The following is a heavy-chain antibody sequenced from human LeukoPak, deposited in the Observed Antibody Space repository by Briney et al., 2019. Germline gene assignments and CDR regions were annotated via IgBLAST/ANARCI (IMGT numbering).Heavy chain of an antibody. J-gene: IGHJ4*02. D-gene: IGHD2-15*01. V-gene: IGHV7-4-1*02. Sequence: ASVKVSCKASGYTFTSYAMNWVRQAPGQGLEWMGWINTNTGNPTYAQGFTGRFVFSLDTSVSTAYLQISSLKAEDTAVYYCARGAYCSGGSCYPGFDYWGQGTLVTVSS. CDR3: ARGAYCSGGSCYPGFDY. CDR1: GYTFTSYA. CDR2: INTNTGNP.